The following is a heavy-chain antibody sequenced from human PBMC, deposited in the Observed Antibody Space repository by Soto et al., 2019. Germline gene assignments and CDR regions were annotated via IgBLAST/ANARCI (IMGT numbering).Heavy chain of an antibody. CDR1: GFTFDDYA. D-gene: IGHD3-10*01. J-gene: IGHJ6*04. V-gene: IGHV3-9*01. CDR3: AKDISTYYYGSGSYKGGMDV. Sequence: GGSLRLSCAASGFTFDDYAMHWVRQAPGKGLEWVSGISWNSGSIGYADSVKGRFTISRDNAKNSLYLQMNSLRAEDTALYYCAKDISTYYYGSGSYKGGMDVWGKGTTVTVSS. CDR2: ISWNSGSI.